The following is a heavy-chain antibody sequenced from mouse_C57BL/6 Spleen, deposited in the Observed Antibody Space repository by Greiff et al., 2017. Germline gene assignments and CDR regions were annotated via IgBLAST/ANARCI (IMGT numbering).Heavy chain of an antibody. D-gene: IGHD1-1*01. J-gene: IGHJ1*03. CDR3: AREGDYGSSYNWYCDV. V-gene: IGHV3-6*01. Sequence: VQLQQSGPGLVKPSQSLSLTCSVTGYSITSGYYWNWIRQFPGNKLEWMGYISYDGSNNYNPSLKNRISITRDTSKNQFFLKLNSVTTEDTATYYCAREGDYGSSYNWYCDVWGTGTTVTVSS. CDR2: ISYDGSN. CDR1: GYSITSGYY.